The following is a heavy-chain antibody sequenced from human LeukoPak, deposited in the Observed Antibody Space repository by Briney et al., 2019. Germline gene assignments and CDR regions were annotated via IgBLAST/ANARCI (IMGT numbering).Heavy chain of an antibody. Sequence: SETLSLTCTVSGGSISSGSYYWSWIRQPAGKGLEWIGRIYTSGSTNYNPSLKSRVTISVGTSKNQFSLKLSSVTAADTAVYYCASATIFGVVVWGKGTTVTVSS. D-gene: IGHD3-3*01. CDR1: GGSISSGSYY. J-gene: IGHJ6*04. V-gene: IGHV4-61*02. CDR2: IYTSGST. CDR3: ASATIFGVVV.